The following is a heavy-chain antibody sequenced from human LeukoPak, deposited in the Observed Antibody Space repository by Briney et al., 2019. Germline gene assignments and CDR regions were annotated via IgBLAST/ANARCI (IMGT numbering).Heavy chain of an antibody. D-gene: IGHD1-26*01. CDR1: GFTVSSNY. CDR3: ANRVRARGDWFDP. CDR2: ISGSGGST. J-gene: IGHJ5*02. V-gene: IGHV3-23*01. Sequence: PGGSLRLSCAASGFTVSSNYMTWVRQAPGKELEWVSVISGSGGSTYYADSVKGRFTISRDNSKNTLYLQMNNLRAEHTAVYYGANRVRARGDWFDPWGQGTLVTVSS.